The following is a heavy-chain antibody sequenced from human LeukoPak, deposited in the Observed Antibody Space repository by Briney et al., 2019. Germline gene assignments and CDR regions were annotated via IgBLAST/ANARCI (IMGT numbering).Heavy chain of an antibody. CDR3: ARGYWGPPDY. D-gene: IGHD7-27*01. V-gene: IGHV3-30*03. J-gene: IGHJ4*02. CDR2: ISYDGSNK. Sequence: GRSLRLSCAASGFTFSSYGMHWVRQAPGKGLEWVAVISYDGSNKYYADSVKGRFTISRDNSKNTLYLQMNSLRAEDTAVYYCARGYWGPPDYWGQGTLVTVSS. CDR1: GFTFSSYG.